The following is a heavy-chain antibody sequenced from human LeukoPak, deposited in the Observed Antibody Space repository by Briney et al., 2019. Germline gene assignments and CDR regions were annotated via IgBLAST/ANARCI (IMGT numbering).Heavy chain of an antibody. CDR1: GYTFIDHY. CDR3: ARAGHNSNSGGYDF. D-gene: IGHD3-22*01. Sequence: ASVKVSCKPSGYTFIDHYLHWVRQAPGQGLEALGWIDPDTGDTNYPQKFQGRVTMTRDTSSSTAYMELNRLRSDDTAVYDCARAGHNSNSGGYDFWGLGTLVTVSS. CDR2: IDPDTGDT. V-gene: IGHV1-2*02. J-gene: IGHJ4*02.